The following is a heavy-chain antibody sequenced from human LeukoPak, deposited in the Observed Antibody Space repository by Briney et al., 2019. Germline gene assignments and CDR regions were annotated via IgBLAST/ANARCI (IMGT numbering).Heavy chain of an antibody. D-gene: IGHD3-10*01. CDR3: ASVLRVRGVTA. CDR1: GFTFRSYD. CDR2: IGTAGEI. J-gene: IGHJ5*02. V-gene: IGHV3-13*01. Sequence: GGSLRLSCAASGFTFRSYDMHWVRQATGKGLEWVSGIGTAGEIYYPGSVKGRFTISRENAKNSLYLQMNSLRAGDTAVYYCASVLRVRGVTAWGQGTLVTVSS.